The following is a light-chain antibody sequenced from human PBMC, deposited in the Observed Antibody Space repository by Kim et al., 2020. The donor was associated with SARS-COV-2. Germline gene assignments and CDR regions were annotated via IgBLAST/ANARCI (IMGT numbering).Light chain of an antibody. Sequence: ASVGDRVIITCRASQGFSNYLAWYHQRPGKAPKLLIYAASTLQSGVPPRFSGSGSGTEFTLTISSLQAEDFGTYYCQQLYNYPITFGQGTRLEIK. CDR3: QQLYNYPIT. J-gene: IGKJ5*01. CDR1: QGFSNY. V-gene: IGKV1-9*01. CDR2: AAS.